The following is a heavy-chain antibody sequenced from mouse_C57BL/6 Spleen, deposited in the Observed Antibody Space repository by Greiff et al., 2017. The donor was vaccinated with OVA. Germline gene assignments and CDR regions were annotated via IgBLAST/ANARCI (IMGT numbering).Heavy chain of an antibody. CDR1: GFSLTSYG. CDR3: AKNGWTTVVATDFDV. Sequence: QVQLKQSGPGLVQPSQSLSITCTVSGFSLTSYGVHWVRQSPGKGLEWLGVIWRGGSTDYNAAFMSRLSITKDNSTSQVFFKMNSLQADDTAIYYCAKNGWTTVVATDFDVWGTGTTVTVSS. J-gene: IGHJ1*03. V-gene: IGHV2-5*01. D-gene: IGHD1-1*01. CDR2: IWRGGST.